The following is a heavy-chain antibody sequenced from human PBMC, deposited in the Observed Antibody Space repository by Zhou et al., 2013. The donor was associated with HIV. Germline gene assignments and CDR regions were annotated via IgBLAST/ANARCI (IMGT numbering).Heavy chain of an antibody. Sequence: QVQLQESGPGLVKPSETLSLTCSVSGGSIRGHYWSWIRQPPGKGLEWIGYITSTGSTNYSPSLKSRVTLTVDTSKNQFSLRLTSVTAADTAVYYCARDRGNGYNNWYFDLWGLAPWSLS. D-gene: IGHD2-2*02. J-gene: IGHJ2*01. V-gene: IGHV4-59*11. CDR2: ITSTGST. CDR1: GGSIRGHY. CDR3: ARDRGNGYNNWYFDL.